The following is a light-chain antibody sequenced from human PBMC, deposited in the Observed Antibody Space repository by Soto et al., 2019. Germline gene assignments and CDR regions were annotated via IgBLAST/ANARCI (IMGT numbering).Light chain of an antibody. CDR3: QKYNSVPLT. V-gene: IGKV1-27*01. J-gene: IGKJ4*01. CDR2: AAS. CDR1: QGISTY. Sequence: DIKMTQSPSSLSASVGDRVTITCRASQGISTYLAWYQQTPGKVPNLLIYAASTWQSWVPSRFSGSVSGTEFSLTIINLQHEEVSYYYCQKYNSVPLTFGGGTKV.